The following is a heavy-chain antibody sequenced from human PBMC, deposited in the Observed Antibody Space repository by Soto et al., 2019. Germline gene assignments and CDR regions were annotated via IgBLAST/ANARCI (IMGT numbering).Heavy chain of an antibody. CDR2: INPNSGGT. D-gene: IGHD2-2*01. V-gene: IGHV1-2*04. Sequence: ASVKVSCKASGYTFTGYYMHWVRQAPGQGLEWMGWINPNSGGTNYAQKFQGWVTMTRDTSISTAYMELSRLRSDDTAVYYCARGGYCSSTSCYEDYYYYYYMDVWGKGTTVTVSS. J-gene: IGHJ6*03. CDR3: ARGGYCSSTSCYEDYYYYYYMDV. CDR1: GYTFTGYY.